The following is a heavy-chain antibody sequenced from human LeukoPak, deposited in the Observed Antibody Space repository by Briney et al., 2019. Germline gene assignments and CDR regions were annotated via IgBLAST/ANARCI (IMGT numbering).Heavy chain of an antibody. J-gene: IGHJ3*02. CDR3: ANLPYLRFLTGYYRANGDDAFDI. V-gene: IGHV3-23*01. D-gene: IGHD3-9*01. CDR2: ISCSGGST. CDR1: GFTFSSYA. Sequence: GGSLRLSCAASGFTFSSYAMSWVRQAPGQGLDLVSAISCSGGSTYYADSVKGRFTISRDNSKNTLYLQMNSLRAEDTAVYYCANLPYLRFLTGYYRANGDDAFDIWGQGTMVTVSS.